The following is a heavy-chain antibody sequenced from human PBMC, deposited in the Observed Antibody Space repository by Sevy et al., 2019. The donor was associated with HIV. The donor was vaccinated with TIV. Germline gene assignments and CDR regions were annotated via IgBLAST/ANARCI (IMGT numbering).Heavy chain of an antibody. CDR3: VRDRIAAAGGYFDN. D-gene: IGHD6-13*01. J-gene: IGHJ4*02. CDR1: GGSISRGSYY. V-gene: IGHV4-61*01. CDR2: ISYIGRT. Sequence: SETLSLTCTVSGGSISRGSYYWSWIRQPPGKGLEWIGYISYIGRTNYNPSLKSRVTISVDTSKNQLSLRLTSVTAADTAVYYCVRDRIAAAGGYFDNWGQGTLVTVSS.